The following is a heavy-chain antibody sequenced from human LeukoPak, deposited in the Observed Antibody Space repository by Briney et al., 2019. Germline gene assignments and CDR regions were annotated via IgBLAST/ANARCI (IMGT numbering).Heavy chain of an antibody. CDR1: GFTVSSNY. CDR3: AREATGFDP. J-gene: IGHJ5*02. CDR2: ISSSSSTI. V-gene: IGHV3-48*01. Sequence: GGSLRLSCAASGFTVSSNYMSWVRQAPGKGLEWVSYISSSSSTIYYADSVKGRFTISRDNAKNSLYLQMNSLRAEDTAVYYCAREATGFDPWGQGTLVTVSS. D-gene: IGHD1-26*01.